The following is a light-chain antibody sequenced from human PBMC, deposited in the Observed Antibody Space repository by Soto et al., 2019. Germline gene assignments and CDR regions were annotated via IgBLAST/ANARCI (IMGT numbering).Light chain of an antibody. CDR1: QSVSRK. CDR2: GAS. J-gene: IGKJ1*01. CDR3: QQRSNWPWT. Sequence: DMMMTESPCTLYESPGKSATLSCRASQSVSRKLVWYQQKPGQAPRLLIYGASTRATGIPERFSGSGSGTDFTLTISSLEPEDFAVYYCQQRSNWPWTFGQGTKVDIK. V-gene: IGKV3-11*01.